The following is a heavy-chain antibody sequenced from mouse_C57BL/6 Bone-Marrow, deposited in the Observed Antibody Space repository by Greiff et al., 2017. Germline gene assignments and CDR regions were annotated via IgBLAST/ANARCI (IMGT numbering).Heavy chain of an antibody. CDR1: GFTFSSYG. J-gene: IGHJ1*03. D-gene: IGHD2-3*01. Sequence: EVMLVESGGDLVKPGGSLKLSCAASGFTFSSYGMSWVRQTPDKRLEWVATISSGGSYTYYPDSVKGRFPISSDNAKNTLYLQMSSLKSEDTAMYYCARDGHWYFDVWGTGTTVTVSS. CDR3: ARDGHWYFDV. CDR2: ISSGGSYT. V-gene: IGHV5-6*02.